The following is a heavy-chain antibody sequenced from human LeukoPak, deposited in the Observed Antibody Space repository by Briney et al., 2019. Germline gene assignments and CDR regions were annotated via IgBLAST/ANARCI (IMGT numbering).Heavy chain of an antibody. V-gene: IGHV4-39*07. D-gene: IGHD6-19*01. CDR3: ARGTGYTSGWGYYYCDY. CDR1: GGSISSSSYY. Sequence: SETLSLTCTVSGGSISSSSYYWGWIRQPPGKGLEWIGSIYYSGSTYYNPSLKSRLTISVDTSKNQISLKLSSVTAADTAVYFCARGTGYTSGWGYYYCDYWGQGTLVTVSS. CDR2: IYYSGST. J-gene: IGHJ4*02.